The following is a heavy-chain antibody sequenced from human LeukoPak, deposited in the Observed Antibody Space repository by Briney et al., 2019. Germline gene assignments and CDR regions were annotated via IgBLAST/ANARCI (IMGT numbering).Heavy chain of an antibody. V-gene: IGHV3-9*03. CDR1: GFTFDDYA. D-gene: IGHD3-3*01. Sequence: GGSLRLSCAASGFTFDDYAMHWVRQAPGKGLEWVSGISWNSGSIGYADSVKGRFTISRDNAKNSLYLQMNSLRAEDMALYYCAKGGRVFWRSSWSAEYFQHWGQGTLVTVSS. J-gene: IGHJ1*01. CDR2: ISWNSGSI. CDR3: AKGGRVFWRSSWSAEYFQH.